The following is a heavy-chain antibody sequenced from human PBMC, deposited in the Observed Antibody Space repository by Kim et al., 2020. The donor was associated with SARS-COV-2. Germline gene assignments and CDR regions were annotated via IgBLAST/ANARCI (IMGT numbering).Heavy chain of an antibody. CDR3: AKNGDGSSGNNPCYFEY. CDR2: IWYDGSYK. CDR1: GFTFSNYG. J-gene: IGHJ4*02. D-gene: IGHD6-19*01. V-gene: IGHV3-33*06. Sequence: GGSLRLSCAASGFTFSNYGMNWVRQAPGKGLEWVAVIWYDGSYKYYGDSVKGRFTISRDNSKNTLYLQMNSLRDDDTAVYYCAKNGDGSSGNNPCYFEYWGQGTLVIVSS.